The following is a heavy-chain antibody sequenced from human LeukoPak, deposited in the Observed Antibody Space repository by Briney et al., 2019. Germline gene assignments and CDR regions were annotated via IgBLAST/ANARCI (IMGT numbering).Heavy chain of an antibody. CDR2: IYYSGST. CDR1: GGSISSYY. D-gene: IGHD3-10*01. CDR3: ARHGPPVLLWFGEFVYYGMDV. Sequence: SETLSLTCTVSGGSISSYYWSWIRQPPGKGLGWIGYIYYSGSTNYNPSLKSRVTISVDTSKNQFSLKLSSVTAADTAVYYCARHGPPVLLWFGEFVYYGMDVWGQGTTVTVSS. J-gene: IGHJ6*02. V-gene: IGHV4-59*08.